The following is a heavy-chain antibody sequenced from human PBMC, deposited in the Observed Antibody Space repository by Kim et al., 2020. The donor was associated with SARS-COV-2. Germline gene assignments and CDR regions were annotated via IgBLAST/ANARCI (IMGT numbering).Heavy chain of an antibody. Sequence: ASVKVSCKASGYTFTSYGISWVRQAPGQGLEWMGWISAYNGNTNYAQKLQGRVTMTTDTSTSTAYLELRSLRSDDTAVYYCARVADSSGYYYYEYYYYGMDVWGQGSTVTVSS. J-gene: IGHJ6*02. CDR1: GYTFTSYG. CDR3: ARVADSSGYYYYEYYYYGMDV. V-gene: IGHV1-18*01. CDR2: ISAYNGNT. D-gene: IGHD3-22*01.